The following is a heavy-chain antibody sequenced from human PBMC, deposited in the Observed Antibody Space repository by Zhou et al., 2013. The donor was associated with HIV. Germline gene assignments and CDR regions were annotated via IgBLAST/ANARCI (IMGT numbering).Heavy chain of an antibody. J-gene: IGHJ4*02. CDR2: MIPVLDIP. CDR3: ATLGTIFRNAGADF. CDR1: GASFSNFP. Sequence: QVQLVQSGAEVKKPGSSVKVSCKASGASFSNFPISWVRQAPGQGLEWMGRMIPVLDIPNYAQKFQGRLTITADKSTSTAYMELTGLKSDDTAVYYCATLGTIFRNAGADFWGQGTLVTVSS. D-gene: IGHD3-3*02. V-gene: IGHV1-69*04.